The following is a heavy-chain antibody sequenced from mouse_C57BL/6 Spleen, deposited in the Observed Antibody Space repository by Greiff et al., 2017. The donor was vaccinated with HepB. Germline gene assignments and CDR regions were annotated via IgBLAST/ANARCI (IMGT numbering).Heavy chain of an antibody. CDR2: IHPNSGST. V-gene: IGHV1-64*01. Sequence: VQLQQPGAELVKPGASVKLSCKASGYTFTSYWMPWVKQRPGQGLEWIGMIHPNSGSTNYNEKFKSKATLTVDKSSSTAYMQLSSLTSEDSAVYYCARGGSYYSNSFDYWGQGTTLTVSS. D-gene: IGHD2-5*01. CDR3: ARGGSYYSNSFDY. J-gene: IGHJ2*01. CDR1: GYTFTSYW.